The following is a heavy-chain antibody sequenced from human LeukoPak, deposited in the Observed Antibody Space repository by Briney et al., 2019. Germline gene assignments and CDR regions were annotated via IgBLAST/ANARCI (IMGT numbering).Heavy chain of an antibody. CDR2: ISSSSSYI. J-gene: IGHJ6*03. V-gene: IGHV3-21*01. CDR3: ARDSRASDYYMDV. Sequence: GGSLRLSCAASGFTFSRYSMNWVRQAPGKGLEWVSSISSSSSYIYYADSVKGRFTISRDNAKNSLYLQMNSLRAEDTAVYYCARDSRASDYYMDVWGKGTTVTVSS. CDR1: GFTFSRYS.